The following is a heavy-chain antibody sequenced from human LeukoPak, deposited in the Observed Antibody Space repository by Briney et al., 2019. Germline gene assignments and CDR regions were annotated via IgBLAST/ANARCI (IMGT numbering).Heavy chain of an antibody. Sequence: ASVKVSCKVSGYTLTELSMHWVRQAPGKGLEWMGGFDPEDGETIYAQKFQGRVTITADKSTSTAYMELSSLRSEDTAVYYCARGARQQPLPGWGQGTLVTVSS. CDR3: ARGARQQPLPG. D-gene: IGHD6-13*01. CDR2: FDPEDGET. CDR1: GYTLTELS. J-gene: IGHJ4*02. V-gene: IGHV1-24*01.